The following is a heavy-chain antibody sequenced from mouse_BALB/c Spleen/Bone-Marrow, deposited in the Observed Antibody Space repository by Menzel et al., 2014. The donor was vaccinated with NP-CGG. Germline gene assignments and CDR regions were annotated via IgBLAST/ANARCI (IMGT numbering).Heavy chain of an antibody. V-gene: IGHV1-11*01. Sequence: QVQPQQSGAELASPGASVTLSCKASGYTFTDHIMNWVKKRPGQGLEWVGRIYPVSGETNYNQKFMGKATFSVDRSSSTVYMVLNSLTSEDPAVYYYGRGNYGSSYAMDYWGQGTSVTVSS. CDR3: GRGNYGSSYAMDY. CDR2: IYPVSGET. J-gene: IGHJ4*01. D-gene: IGHD1-1*01. CDR1: GYTFTDHI.